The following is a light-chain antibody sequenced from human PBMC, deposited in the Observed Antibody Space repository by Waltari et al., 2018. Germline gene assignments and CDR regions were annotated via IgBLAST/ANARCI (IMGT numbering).Light chain of an antibody. J-gene: IGLJ3*02. CDR2: DVT. Sequence: QSALTQPAPVSGSPGQSITISCTGTSSDVGGYNFVSWYQQHPGKAPKLIIYDVTNRPSGVSTRFSGSKSGNTASLTISGLQTEDEADYYCSSYTTSSTRVFGGGTKLTVL. CDR3: SSYTTSSTRV. V-gene: IGLV2-14*03. CDR1: SSDVGGYNF.